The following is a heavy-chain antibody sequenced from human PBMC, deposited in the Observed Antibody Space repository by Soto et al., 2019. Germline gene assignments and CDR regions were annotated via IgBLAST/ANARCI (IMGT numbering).Heavy chain of an antibody. CDR3: ASTYYYDIRGSSYYYGMDV. CDR2: IYPGDSDT. CDR1: GYSFSTNW. Sequence: EVQLVQSGAEVKKPGESLKISCKGFGYSFSTNWIGWVRQMPGKGLEWMGIIYPGDSDTRYSPSFQGQVTISADESISTAYQQWSSLKASDTAMYYCASTYYYDIRGSSYYYGMDVWGRGTTVSVSS. D-gene: IGHD3-22*01. V-gene: IGHV5-51*01. J-gene: IGHJ6*02.